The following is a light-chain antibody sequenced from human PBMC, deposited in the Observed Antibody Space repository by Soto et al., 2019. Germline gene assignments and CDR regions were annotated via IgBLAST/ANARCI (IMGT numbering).Light chain of an antibody. V-gene: IGKV3D-15*01. J-gene: IGKJ1*01. CDR3: QQYNHWPPWT. Sequence: VITQSPATVPVSLGGRVTRPFMASPSVGSNLAWYQQNPGQPPSLLIYEASNRDTGVPTRFSGSGSGTEFTLTITSLQSEDFAVYYCQQYNHWPPWTFGQGTTV. CDR2: EAS. CDR1: PSVGSN.